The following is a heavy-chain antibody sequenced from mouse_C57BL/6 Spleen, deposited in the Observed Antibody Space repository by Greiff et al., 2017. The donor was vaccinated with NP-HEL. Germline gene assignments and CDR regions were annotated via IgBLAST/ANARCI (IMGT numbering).Heavy chain of an antibody. CDR3: TRVYSNWGYFDY. CDR2: IDPETGGT. CDR1: GYTFTDYD. Sequence: QVQLQQSGAELVRPGASVTLSCKASGYTFTDYDMHWVKQTPVQGLEWIGAIDPETGGTAYNQKFKGKAILTADKSSSTAYMELRSLTSEDSAVYYCTRVYSNWGYFDYWGQGTTLTVSS. J-gene: IGHJ2*01. D-gene: IGHD2-5*01. V-gene: IGHV1-15*01.